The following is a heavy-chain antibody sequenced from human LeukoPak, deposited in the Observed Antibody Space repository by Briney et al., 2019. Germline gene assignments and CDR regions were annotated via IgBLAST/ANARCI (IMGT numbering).Heavy chain of an antibody. Sequence: PGESLKISCQCSGYSFSHFWIGWVRQIPGKGLEWMGVIYSGDSDTRYSPSFQGQVTISADRSVSTVYLQWTSLKASDTATYYCARREASANFDYWGQGTLVPVSS. CDR2: IYSGDSDT. J-gene: IGHJ4*02. CDR3: ARREASANFDY. D-gene: IGHD2-15*01. V-gene: IGHV5-51*01. CDR1: GYSFSHFW.